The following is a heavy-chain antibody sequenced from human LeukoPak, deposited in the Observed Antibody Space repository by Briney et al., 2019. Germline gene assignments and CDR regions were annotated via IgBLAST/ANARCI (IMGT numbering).Heavy chain of an antibody. CDR2: ISYDGSNK. CDR1: GFTFSSYA. D-gene: IGHD1/OR15-1a*01. CDR3: ARDKATTNWFDP. Sequence: GRSLRLSCAASGFTFSSYAMHWVRQAPGKGLEWVAVISYDGSNKCYADSVKGRFTISRDNSKNTLYLQMNSLRAEDTAVYYCARDKATTNWFDPWGQGTLVTVSS. V-gene: IGHV3-30*01. J-gene: IGHJ5*02.